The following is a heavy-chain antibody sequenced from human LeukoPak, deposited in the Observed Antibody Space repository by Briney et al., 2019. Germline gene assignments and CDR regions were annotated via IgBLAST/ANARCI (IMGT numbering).Heavy chain of an antibody. CDR3: ARRGAVANAFDI. V-gene: IGHV3-74*01. D-gene: IGHD6-19*01. CDR2: INSDGGTT. Sequence: GGSLRLSCAASGFTFSNYWMHWVRQAPGKGLVWVSRINSDGGTTSYADSVKGRFTISRDNAKNTLYLQMNSLRAEDTAVYYCARRGAVANAFDIWGQGTMVTVSS. CDR1: GFTFSNYW. J-gene: IGHJ3*02.